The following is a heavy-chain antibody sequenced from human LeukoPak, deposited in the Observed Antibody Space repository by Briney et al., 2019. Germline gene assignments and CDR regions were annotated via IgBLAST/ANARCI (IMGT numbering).Heavy chain of an antibody. V-gene: IGHV3-9*01. D-gene: IGHD5-24*01. Sequence: GGSLRLSCAASGFTFDDYAMHWVRQAPGEGLEWVSGISWNSGSIGYADSVKGRFTISRDNAKNSLYLQMNSLRAEDTALYYCAKGMATRSTFDYWGQGTLVTVSS. J-gene: IGHJ4*02. CDR2: ISWNSGSI. CDR3: AKGMATRSTFDY. CDR1: GFTFDDYA.